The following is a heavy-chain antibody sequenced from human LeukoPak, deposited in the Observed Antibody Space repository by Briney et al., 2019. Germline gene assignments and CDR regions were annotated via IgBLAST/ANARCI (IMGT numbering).Heavy chain of an antibody. Sequence: SETLSLTCTVSGGSISGYYWSWIRQPPGKGLEWIGEINHSGSTNYNPSLKSRVTISVDTSKNQFSLKLSSVTAADTAVYYCASGANFYYYGMDVWGQGTTVTVSS. D-gene: IGHD2-15*01. CDR3: ASGANFYYYGMDV. J-gene: IGHJ6*02. CDR1: GGSISGYY. CDR2: INHSGST. V-gene: IGHV4-34*01.